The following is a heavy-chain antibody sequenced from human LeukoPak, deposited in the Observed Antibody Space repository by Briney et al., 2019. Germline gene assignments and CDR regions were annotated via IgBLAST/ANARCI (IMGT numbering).Heavy chain of an antibody. D-gene: IGHD6-25*01. V-gene: IGHV3-21*01. CDR2: IGSRSTSI. J-gene: IGHJ3*02. Sequence: PGGSLRLSCAASGFTFTSHSMNWVRQAPGKGLEWVSSIGSRSTSIYYADSVKGRFTISGDNAKNSLYLQMNSLRAEDTAVYYCARESSESFDIWGQGTMVTVSS. CDR1: GFTFTSHS. CDR3: ARESSESFDI.